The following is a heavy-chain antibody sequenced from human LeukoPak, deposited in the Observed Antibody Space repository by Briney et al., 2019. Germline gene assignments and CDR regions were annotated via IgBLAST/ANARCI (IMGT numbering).Heavy chain of an antibody. D-gene: IGHD3-10*01. CDR3: ARDRVRLSNYYYYYGMDV. CDR2: IYSGGST. CDR1: GFTVSSNY. V-gene: IGHV3-53*01. J-gene: IGHJ6*02. Sequence: GGSLRPSCAASGFTVSSNYMSWVRQAPGKGLEWVSVIYSGGSTYYADSVKGRFTISRDNSKNTLYLQMNSLRAEDTAVYYCARDRVRLSNYYYYYGMDVWGQGTTVTVSS.